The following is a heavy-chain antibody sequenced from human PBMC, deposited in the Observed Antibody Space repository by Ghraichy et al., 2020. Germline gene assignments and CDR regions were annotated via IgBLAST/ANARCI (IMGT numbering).Heavy chain of an antibody. CDR3: AREGMYSDNSGFPLFDY. Sequence: SLNISCNVSGGSFSSSFYYWAWIRQPAGKGLEWIGRIFTSGDTNYNPSLKSRVTISVDTSKNQFSLKLSSVTVADTAVYYCAREGMYSDNSGFPLFDYWGQGTLVTVSS. V-gene: IGHV4-61*02. CDR1: GGSFSSSFYY. CDR2: IFTSGDT. D-gene: IGHD3-22*01. J-gene: IGHJ4*02.